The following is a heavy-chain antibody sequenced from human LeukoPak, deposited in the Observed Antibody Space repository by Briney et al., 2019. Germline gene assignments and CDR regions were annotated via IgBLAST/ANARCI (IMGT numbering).Heavy chain of an antibody. CDR3: AKDLRSWGDNWFDP. V-gene: IGHV3-30*18. Sequence: PGGSLRLSCAASGFTFSSYGMHWVRQAPGKGLEWVAVISYDGSNKYYADSVKGRFTISRDNSKNTLYLQMNSLRAEDTAVYYCAKDLRSWGDNWFDPWGQGTLVTVSS. CDR2: ISYDGSNK. CDR1: GFTFSSYG. J-gene: IGHJ5*02. D-gene: IGHD3-16*01.